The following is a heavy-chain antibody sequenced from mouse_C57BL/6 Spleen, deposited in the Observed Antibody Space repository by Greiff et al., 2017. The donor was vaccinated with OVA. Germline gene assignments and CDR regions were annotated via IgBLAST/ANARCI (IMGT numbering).Heavy chain of an antibody. Sequence: EVKLQESGPGLVKPSQSLSLTCSVTGYSITSGYYWNWIRQFPGNKLEWMGYISYDGSNNYNPSLKNRISITRDTSKNQFFLKLNSVTTEDTATYYCARDEGYDYDGFDYWGQGTTLTVSS. J-gene: IGHJ2*01. V-gene: IGHV3-6*01. CDR1: GYSITSGYY. CDR2: ISYDGSN. D-gene: IGHD2-4*01. CDR3: ARDEGYDYDGFDY.